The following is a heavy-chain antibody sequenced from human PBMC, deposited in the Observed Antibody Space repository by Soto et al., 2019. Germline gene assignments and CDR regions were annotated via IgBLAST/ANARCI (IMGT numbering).Heavy chain of an antibody. J-gene: IGHJ5*02. CDR3: AKDALSGSDA. V-gene: IGHV1-18*04. Sequence: QVQLVKAGPELKKPGSSVRVACTTSGYTFTNSGIRWVRQSPGQGLAWLGWVSGYNANTKYAQNFQGRLTLTTDTSTNTAYMDLRSLKSDDTAMYFIAKDALSGSDAWGQGTLVTVSS. CDR1: GYTFTNSG. CDR2: VSGYNANT. D-gene: IGHD5-12*01.